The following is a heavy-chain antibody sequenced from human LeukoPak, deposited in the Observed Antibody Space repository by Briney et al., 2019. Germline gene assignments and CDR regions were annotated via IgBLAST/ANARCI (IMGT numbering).Heavy chain of an antibody. CDR1: GYIFTSYD. D-gene: IGHD3-10*01. J-gene: IGHJ4*02. Sequence: ASVMVSCKATGYIFTSYDIYWVRQATGQWLEWMGWMNPNSGNTGYAQKFQGRVTMTRNTSISTAYMELSSLRSEDTAVYYCARGLTMVRGVIIGYWGQGTLVTVSS. CDR3: ARGLTMVRGVIIGY. CDR2: MNPNSGNT. V-gene: IGHV1-8*01.